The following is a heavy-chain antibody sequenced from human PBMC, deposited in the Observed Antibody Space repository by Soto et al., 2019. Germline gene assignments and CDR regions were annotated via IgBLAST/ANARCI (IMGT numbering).Heavy chain of an antibody. CDR3: TEVGDYVKPAAFDI. CDR1: GFTFSSYA. CDR2: ISGSGGST. V-gene: IGHV3-23*01. J-gene: IGHJ3*02. Sequence: GGSLRLSCAASGFTFSSYAMSWVRQAPGKGLEWVSAISGSGGSTYYADSVKGRFTISRDNSKNTLYLQMNSLRAEATAVYCCTEVGDYVKPAAFDIWGQGTMVTVSS. D-gene: IGHD4-17*01.